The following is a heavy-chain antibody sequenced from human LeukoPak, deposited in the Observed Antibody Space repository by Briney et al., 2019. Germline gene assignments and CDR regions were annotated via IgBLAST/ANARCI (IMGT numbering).Heavy chain of an antibody. CDR1: GGTCSSYA. Sequence: SVKVSCKASGGTCSSYAISWVRQAPGQGLEWMGGIIPIFGTANYARKFQGRVTITADESTSTAYMELSSLRSEDAAVYYCARGGVLGSLFDPWGQGTLVTVSS. J-gene: IGHJ5*02. V-gene: IGHV1-69*13. CDR3: ARGGVLGSLFDP. D-gene: IGHD1-26*01. CDR2: IIPIFGTA.